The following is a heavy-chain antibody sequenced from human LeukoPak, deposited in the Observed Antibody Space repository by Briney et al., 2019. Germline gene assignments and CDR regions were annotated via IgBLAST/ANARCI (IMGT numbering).Heavy chain of an antibody. J-gene: IGHJ4*02. CDR1: GYTFTSYG. Sequence: ASVKVSCKASGYTFTSYGVTWVRQAPGQGLELMGWISVFNGNTNYVQRFQGRVTMTTDTSTSTAYMELRSLRSDDTAVYYCARRHFDSSGYRLDYWSQGTLVTVSS. CDR2: ISVFNGNT. CDR3: ARRHFDSSGYRLDY. V-gene: IGHV1-18*01. D-gene: IGHD3-22*01.